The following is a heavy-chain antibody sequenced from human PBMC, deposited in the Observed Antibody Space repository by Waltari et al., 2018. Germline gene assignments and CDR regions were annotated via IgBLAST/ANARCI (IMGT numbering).Heavy chain of an antibody. CDR1: GFTFSSYR. V-gene: IGHV3-21*04. D-gene: IGHD1-26*01. Sequence: EVQLVESGGGLVKSGGSQRLSCAASGFTFSSYRMNWVRQAPGKGLEWLSIISRSSTYIYYSGSVKGRFTISRDNAKNSVFLQMNSLRAEDTAVYYCAGAEWELLPDDYWGQGTLVTVSS. CDR2: ISRSSTYI. J-gene: IGHJ4*02. CDR3: AGAEWELLPDDY.